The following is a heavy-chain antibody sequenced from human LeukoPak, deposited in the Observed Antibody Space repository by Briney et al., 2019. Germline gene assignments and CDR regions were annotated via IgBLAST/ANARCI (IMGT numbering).Heavy chain of an antibody. Sequence: GGSLRLSCAASGFTFSSYSMNWVRQAPGKGLEWVSYISSSSSSTIYYADSVKGRFTISRDNAKNSLYLQMNSLRAEDTAVYYCARERGSSSKPGYFDYWGQGTLVTVSS. CDR3: ARERGSSSKPGYFDY. CDR1: GFTFSSYS. CDR2: ISSSSSSTI. J-gene: IGHJ4*02. D-gene: IGHD6-6*01. V-gene: IGHV3-48*01.